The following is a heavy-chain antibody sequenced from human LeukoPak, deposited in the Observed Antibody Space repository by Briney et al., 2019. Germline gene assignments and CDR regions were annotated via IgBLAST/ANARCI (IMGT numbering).Heavy chain of an antibody. V-gene: IGHV3-9*01. J-gene: IGHJ4*02. CDR3: AKDTPSRKGYDSSGFFDY. Sequence: PGGSLRLSCAASGFTFDDYAMHWVRQAPGKGLEWVSGISWNSGSIGYADSVKGRFTISRDNAKNSLYLQMNSLRAEDTALYYCAKDTPSRKGYDSSGFFDYWGQGTLVTVSS. CDR2: ISWNSGSI. D-gene: IGHD3-22*01. CDR1: GFTFDDYA.